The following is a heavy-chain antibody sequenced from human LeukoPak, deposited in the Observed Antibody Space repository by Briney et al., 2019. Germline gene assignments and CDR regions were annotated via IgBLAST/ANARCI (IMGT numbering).Heavy chain of an antibody. J-gene: IGHJ4*02. CDR2: ISYSGRS. Sequence: PSETLSLTCTVSGDSISSYYWSWIRQPPGKGLEYIGYISYSGRSDYNPSLQSRVTISLDTSKNQFSLKLTSVTAADTAVYYCARDRSSGYYDYWGQGILVTVST. CDR3: ARDRSSGYYDY. CDR1: GDSISSYY. D-gene: IGHD3-22*01. V-gene: IGHV4-59*01.